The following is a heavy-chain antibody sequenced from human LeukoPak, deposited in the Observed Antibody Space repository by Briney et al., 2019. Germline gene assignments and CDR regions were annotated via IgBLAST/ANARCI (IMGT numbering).Heavy chain of an antibody. CDR2: IYYSGST. V-gene: IGHV4-59*08. Sequence: SETLSLTCTVSGGSISRYYWSWIRQPPGKGLEWIGYIYYSGSTNYNPSLKSRVTISVDTSNNQFSLKLSSVTAADTAVYYCARQSLDYFDYWGQGTLVTVSS. CDR1: GGSISRYY. J-gene: IGHJ4*02. CDR3: ARQSLDYFDY.